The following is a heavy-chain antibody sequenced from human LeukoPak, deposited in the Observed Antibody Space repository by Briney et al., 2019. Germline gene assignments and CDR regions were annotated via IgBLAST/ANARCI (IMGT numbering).Heavy chain of an antibody. D-gene: IGHD3-16*02. V-gene: IGHV3-23*01. CDR1: GFTFNNFA. CDR3: AKDPKPYGSVWGNYRYSPFDY. CDR2: ISGSGGLT. Sequence: GGSLRLSCAASGFTFNNFAMTWVRQAPGKGLEWVSSISGSGGLTYYADSVRGRFTISRDNSKNTLYLQMNSLRAEDTAVYYCAKDPKPYGSVWGNYRYSPFDYWGQGTLVTVSS. J-gene: IGHJ4*02.